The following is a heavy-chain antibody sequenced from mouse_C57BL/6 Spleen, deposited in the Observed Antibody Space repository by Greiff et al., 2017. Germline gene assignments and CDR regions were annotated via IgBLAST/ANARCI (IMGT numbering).Heavy chain of an antibody. CDR3: ARAPVTTVVAPYAMDY. D-gene: IGHD1-1*01. CDR2: ISSGSSTI. J-gene: IGHJ4*01. V-gene: IGHV5-17*01. CDR1: GFTFSDYG. Sequence: DVMLVESGGGLVKPGGSLKLSCAASGFTFSDYGMHWVRQAPEKGLEWVAYISSGSSTIYYADTVKGRFTISRDNAKNTLFLQMTSLRSEDTAMYYCARAPVTTVVAPYAMDYWGQGTSVTVSS.